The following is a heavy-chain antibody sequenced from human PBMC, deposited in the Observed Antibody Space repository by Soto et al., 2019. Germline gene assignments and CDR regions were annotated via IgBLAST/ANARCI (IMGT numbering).Heavy chain of an antibody. CDR3: AIGPILHFDY. D-gene: IGHD2-21*01. Sequence: QVQLVQSGAEVKKPGASVKDSCKVSGYTLPELSLHWVQQAPGKGLEWLGGFDPEDGATIYAQKCPGRVTMTEGTSTDTAYMELSSLRSEDTDVYYCAIGPILHFDYWGQGTLVTVSS. CDR2: FDPEDGAT. CDR1: GYTLPELS. J-gene: IGHJ4*02. V-gene: IGHV1-24*01.